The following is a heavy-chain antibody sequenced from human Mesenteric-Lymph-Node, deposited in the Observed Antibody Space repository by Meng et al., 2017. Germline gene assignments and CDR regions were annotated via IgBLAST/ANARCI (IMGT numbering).Heavy chain of an antibody. J-gene: IGHJ4*02. CDR2: ISSSSSYI. D-gene: IGHD4-17*01. Sequence: GESLKISCAASGFTFSSYSMNWVRQAPGKGLEWVSSISSSSSYIYYADSVKGRFTISRDNAKNSLYLQMNSLRAEDTAVYYCARDPVTTVFFDYWGQGTLVTVSS. V-gene: IGHV3-21*01. CDR1: GFTFSSYS. CDR3: ARDPVTTVFFDY.